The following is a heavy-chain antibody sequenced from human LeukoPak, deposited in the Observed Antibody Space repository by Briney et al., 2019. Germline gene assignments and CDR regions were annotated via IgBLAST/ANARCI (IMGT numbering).Heavy chain of an antibody. J-gene: IGHJ4*02. CDR2: ISGSNGNT. D-gene: IGHD1-1*01. CDR1: GYTFNRYG. V-gene: IGHV1-18*01. Sequence: ASVKVSCKAFGYTFNRYGVSWVRQAPGQGLEWIGWISGSNGNTNYAQNFQGRVTMTSDSSTSTAYMELRSLRSDDTAVYYCARGYRNWNDKVLAYWGQGTLVTVSS. CDR3: ARGYRNWNDKVLAY.